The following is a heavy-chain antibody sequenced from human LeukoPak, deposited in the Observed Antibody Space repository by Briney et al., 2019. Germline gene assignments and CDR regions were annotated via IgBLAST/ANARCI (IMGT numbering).Heavy chain of an antibody. J-gene: IGHJ4*02. V-gene: IGHV4-30-2*01. D-gene: IGHD3-10*01. CDR1: GGSISSGGYY. CDR2: IYHSGST. Sequence: PSETLSLTCTVSGGSISSGGYYWSWIRQPPGKGLEWIGYIYHSGSTYYNPSLKSRVTISVDRSKNQFSLKLSSVTAADTAVYYCARDRGDFDYWGQGTLVTVSS. CDR3: ARDRGDFDY.